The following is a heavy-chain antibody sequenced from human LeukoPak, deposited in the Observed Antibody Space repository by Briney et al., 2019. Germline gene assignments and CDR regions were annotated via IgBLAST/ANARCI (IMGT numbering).Heavy chain of an antibody. CDR2: ISGSGGST. Sequence: GGSLRLSCATSGFIFSTYALSWVRQAPGKGLEWASSISGSGGSTYHADSVKGRFTISRDSSKNTLYLQMNSLRSEDTAVYYCAALGGGSYDYWGQGTLVTVSS. J-gene: IGHJ4*02. CDR3: AALGGGSYDY. D-gene: IGHD1-26*01. V-gene: IGHV3-23*01. CDR1: GFIFSTYA.